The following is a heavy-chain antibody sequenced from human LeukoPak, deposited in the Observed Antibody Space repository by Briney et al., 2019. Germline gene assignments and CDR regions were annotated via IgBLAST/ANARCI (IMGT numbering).Heavy chain of an antibody. Sequence: ASVKVSCKASGYTFINYYLHWVRQAPGQGLEWMGIINPSSGGTSYAQKFQGRVTMTRATSTSTVYMELSSLRPEDTAVYYCARDGRAYPAYFDYWGQGTLVTVSS. D-gene: IGHD1-26*01. J-gene: IGHJ4*02. V-gene: IGHV1-46*01. CDR3: ARDGRAYPAYFDY. CDR2: INPSSGGT. CDR1: GYTFINYY.